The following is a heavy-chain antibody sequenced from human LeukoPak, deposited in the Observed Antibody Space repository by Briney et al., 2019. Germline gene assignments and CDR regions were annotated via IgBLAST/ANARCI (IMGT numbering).Heavy chain of an antibody. Sequence: SETLSLTCTVSGVSISSYYWSWIRQPPGKGLEWIGYKHHSGSTNYNPSLKSRVSISTDTSRNRLSLKLSSVTAADTAEYYCARTYGDYFDHWGQGTLVTVSS. V-gene: IGHV4-59*12. CDR3: ARTYGDYFDH. CDR2: KHHSGST. J-gene: IGHJ4*02. D-gene: IGHD4-17*01. CDR1: GVSISSYY.